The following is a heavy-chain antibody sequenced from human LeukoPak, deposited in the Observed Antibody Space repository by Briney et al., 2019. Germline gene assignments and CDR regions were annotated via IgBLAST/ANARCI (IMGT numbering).Heavy chain of an antibody. CDR3: ASANSLDY. Sequence: GGSLRLSCSVSGFTFSNYWMNWVRQAPGKGLEWVANIKADGSEKYYADSVKGRFTISRDNAKNSLHLQMNSLSVEDTAVYYCASANSLDYWGQGALVTVSS. D-gene: IGHD4/OR15-4a*01. J-gene: IGHJ4*02. V-gene: IGHV3-7*01. CDR2: IKADGSEK. CDR1: GFTFSNYW.